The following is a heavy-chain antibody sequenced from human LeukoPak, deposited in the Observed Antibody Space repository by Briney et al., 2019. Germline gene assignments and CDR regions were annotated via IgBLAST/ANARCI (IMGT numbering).Heavy chain of an antibody. Sequence: SETLSLTCTVSGGSISSYYWSWIRQPPGKGLEWIGCIYYSGSTNYNPSLKSRVTISVDTSKNQFSLKLSSVTAADTAVYYCARSFRGSSSFDYWGQGTLVTVSS. CDR1: GGSISSYY. J-gene: IGHJ4*02. V-gene: IGHV4-59*01. D-gene: IGHD5-24*01. CDR2: IYYSGST. CDR3: ARSFRGSSSFDY.